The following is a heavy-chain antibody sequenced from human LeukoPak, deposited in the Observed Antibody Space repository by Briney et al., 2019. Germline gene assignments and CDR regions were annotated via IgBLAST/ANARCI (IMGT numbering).Heavy chain of an antibody. CDR1: GDSVSSNSAA. CDR3: ARSSGIAAAGAYWFDP. V-gene: IGHV6-1*01. CDR2: TYYRSKWYN. J-gene: IGHJ5*02. Sequence: SQTLSLTCAISGDSVSSNSAAWNWIRQSPSRGLEWLGRTYYRSKWYNNYALSVKSRISINPDTSKNQFSLQLNSVTPEDTAVYYCARSSGIAAAGAYWFDPWGQGTLVTVSS. D-gene: IGHD6-13*01.